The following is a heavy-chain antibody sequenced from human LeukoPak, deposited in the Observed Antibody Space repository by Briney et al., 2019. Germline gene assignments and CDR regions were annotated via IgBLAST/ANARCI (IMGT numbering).Heavy chain of an antibody. V-gene: IGHV4-38-2*01. CDR1: GYSISSGCY. CDR3: ARVYSSGGNWFDP. D-gene: IGHD6-19*01. Sequence: SETLSLTCAVSGYSISSGCYWGWIRQPPGKGLEWIGSIYHSGSTYYNPSLKSRVTISVDTSKNQFSLKLSSVTAADTAVYYCARVYSSGGNWFDPWGQGTLVTVSS. J-gene: IGHJ5*02. CDR2: IYHSGST.